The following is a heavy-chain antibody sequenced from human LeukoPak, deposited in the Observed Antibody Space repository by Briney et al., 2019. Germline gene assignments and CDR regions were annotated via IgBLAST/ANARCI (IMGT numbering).Heavy chain of an antibody. CDR2: INHSGST. D-gene: IGHD6-13*01. J-gene: IGHJ4*02. CDR1: GGSFSGYY. Sequence: SETLSLTCAVYGGSFSGYYWSWIRQPPGKGLEWIGEINHSGSTNYNPSLKSRVTISVDTSKNQFSLKLSSVTAADTAVYYCARRSWYLDYWGQRTLVTVSS. CDR3: ARRSWYLDY. V-gene: IGHV4-34*01.